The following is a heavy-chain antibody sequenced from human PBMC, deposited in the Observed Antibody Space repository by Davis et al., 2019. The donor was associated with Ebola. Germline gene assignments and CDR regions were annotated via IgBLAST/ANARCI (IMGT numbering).Heavy chain of an antibody. D-gene: IGHD1/OR15-1a*01. V-gene: IGHV3-49*04. Sequence: GGSLRLSCSAYGFTFGAYAINWVRQAPGRGLEWVGFIRSKAYGGKTQYAASVKGRFTITRDDSKNLLYLEMNRLITEDTAVYYCVTENWYRFESWGQGTLVTVSS. CDR1: GFTFGAYA. J-gene: IGHJ4*02. CDR3: VTENWYRFES. CDR2: IRSKAYGGKT.